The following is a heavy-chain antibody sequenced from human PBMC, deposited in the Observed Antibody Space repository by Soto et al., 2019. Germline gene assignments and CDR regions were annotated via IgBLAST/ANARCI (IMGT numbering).Heavy chain of an antibody. V-gene: IGHV3-23*01. CDR1: GFTFSSYA. J-gene: IGHJ4*02. CDR2: ISGSGGST. CDR3: AKGGSIVGADAFGY. Sequence: EVQLLESGGGLVQPGGSLRLSFAASGFTFSSYAISWVRQAPRKGLEWVSAISGSGGSTYYADSVKGRFTISRDNSKNTLYLQMNSLRAEDTAVYYCAKGGSIVGADAFGYWGQGTLVTVSS. D-gene: IGHD1-26*01.